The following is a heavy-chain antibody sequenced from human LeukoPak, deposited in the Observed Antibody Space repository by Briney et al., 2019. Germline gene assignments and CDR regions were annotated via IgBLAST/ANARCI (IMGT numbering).Heavy chain of an antibody. J-gene: IGHJ4*02. CDR1: GLTYSSHW. Sequence: GGSLRLSCAASGLTYSSHWMHWVRQAPGKGLEWVSAITGSGGSTYYADSVKGRFTISRDNSKNTLYLQMNSLRADDTAVYYCGLGASTYYFDYWGQGTLVTVSS. CDR2: ITGSGGST. V-gene: IGHV3-23*01. CDR3: GLGASTYYFDY. D-gene: IGHD4-17*01.